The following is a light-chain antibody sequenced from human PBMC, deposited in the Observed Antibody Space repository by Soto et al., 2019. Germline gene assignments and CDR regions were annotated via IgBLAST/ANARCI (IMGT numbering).Light chain of an antibody. V-gene: IGKV3-11*01. J-gene: IGKJ4*01. Sequence: EIVLTQSPATLSLSPGERATLSCRASQSVDNYLAWYQQKPGQAPRLLIYDASNRATGIPARFSGSGSGTDFTLTISSLEPEDFAVYYCQQRSNWLSLTFGGGTKVEIK. CDR2: DAS. CDR3: QQRSNWLSLT. CDR1: QSVDNY.